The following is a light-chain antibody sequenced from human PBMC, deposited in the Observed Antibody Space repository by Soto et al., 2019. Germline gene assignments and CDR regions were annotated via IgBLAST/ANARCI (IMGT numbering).Light chain of an antibody. J-gene: IGLJ1*01. V-gene: IGLV2-11*01. Sequence: QSALTQPRSVSGSPGQSVTISCTGTSSDIGGYTYVSWYQQHPGKAPKVIIYDVSERPSGVPDRFSGSKSGNTASLTISGLQPEDEADYYCCPFAGPQSFEVFGEGTKVTVL. CDR1: SSDIGGYTY. CDR2: DVS. CDR3: CPFAGPQSFEV.